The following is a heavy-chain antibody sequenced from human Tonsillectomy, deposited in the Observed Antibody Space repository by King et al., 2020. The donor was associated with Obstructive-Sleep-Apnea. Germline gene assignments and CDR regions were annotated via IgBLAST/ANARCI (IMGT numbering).Heavy chain of an antibody. CDR2: ISVYNGNT. D-gene: IGHD6-19*01. Sequence: QLVQSGAEVKKPGASVKVSCKASGYTFTSYGISWVRQAPGQGLEWMGWISVYNGNTKYAQKLQGRVTMTTDTSTSTAYMELRSLRSDDTAVYYCARVAWDIYSSDWYEHWFDPWGQGTLVTVSS. CDR3: ARVAWDIYSSDWYEHWFDP. CDR1: GYTFTSYG. J-gene: IGHJ5*02. V-gene: IGHV1-18*04.